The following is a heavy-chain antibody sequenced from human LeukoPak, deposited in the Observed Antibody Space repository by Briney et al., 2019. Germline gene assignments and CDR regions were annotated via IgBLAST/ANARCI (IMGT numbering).Heavy chain of an antibody. CDR1: GDSFTSVTDY. V-gene: IGHV4-39*07. Sequence: SETLSLTCTVSGDSFTSVTDYWAWIRQPPGKGLEWIATGDYSGGTYYNPSLESRVAISADTSKNQFSLKLSSVTAADTAVYYCARDLGNWGLDYWGQGTLVTVSS. J-gene: IGHJ4*02. CDR3: ARDLGNWGLDY. CDR2: GDYSGGT. D-gene: IGHD7-27*01.